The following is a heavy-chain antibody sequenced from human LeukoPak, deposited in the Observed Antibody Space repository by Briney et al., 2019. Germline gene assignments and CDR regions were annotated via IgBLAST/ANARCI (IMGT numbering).Heavy chain of an antibody. CDR3: AREGYDFWSGIFPGFDP. D-gene: IGHD3-3*01. V-gene: IGHV1-69*05. CDR2: IIPIFGTA. CDR1: GGTFSSYA. J-gene: IGHJ5*02. Sequence: ASVKVSCKASGGTFSSYAISWVRQAPGQGLEWMGGIIPIFGTANYAQKFQGRATITTDESTSTAYMELSSLRSEDTAVYYCAREGYDFWSGIFPGFDPWGQGTLVTVSS.